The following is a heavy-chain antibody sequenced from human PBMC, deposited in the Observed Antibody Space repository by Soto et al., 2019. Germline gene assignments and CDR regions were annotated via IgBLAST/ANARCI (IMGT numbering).Heavy chain of an antibody. J-gene: IGHJ6*03. Sequence: PGGSLRLSCAASGLTFNSYVMSWVRQAPGKGLEWVAAISDSGGSTYYADSVKGRFTISRDNSKNTLYLQMISLRLEDTAVYYCAKDSRSLTRITIFGVDYMDVWGKGTTVTVSS. V-gene: IGHV3-23*01. CDR1: GLTFNSYV. CDR2: ISDSGGST. CDR3: AKDSRSLTRITIFGVDYMDV. D-gene: IGHD3-3*01.